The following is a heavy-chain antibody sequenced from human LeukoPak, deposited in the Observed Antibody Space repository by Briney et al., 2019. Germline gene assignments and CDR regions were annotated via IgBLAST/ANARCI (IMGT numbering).Heavy chain of an antibody. Sequence: GRSLRLSCAASGFTFRSCGMHWVRQAPGKGLEWVALISYDGSNTYCADSVKGRFTISRDNSKNTLYLQMNSLRAEDTAVYYCAKGSRWQQLAYFDYWGQGTLVTVSS. D-gene: IGHD6-13*01. CDR3: AKGSRWQQLAYFDY. CDR2: ISYDGSNT. J-gene: IGHJ4*02. V-gene: IGHV3-30*18. CDR1: GFTFRSCG.